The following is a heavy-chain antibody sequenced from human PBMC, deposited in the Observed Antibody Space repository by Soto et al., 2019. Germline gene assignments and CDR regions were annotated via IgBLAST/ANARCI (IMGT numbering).Heavy chain of an antibody. CDR1: GFTFSTYS. Sequence: PGGSLRLSCVGSGFTFSTYSINWVRQAPGKGLEWVSSIGSRTDIYYADSVKGRFTISRDNAKNSVSLQMNSLRAEDTAVYYCAREYTAWPLAYGLGVWGQGTTVTVSS. D-gene: IGHD2-2*02. V-gene: IGHV3-21*01. J-gene: IGHJ6*02. CDR3: AREYTAWPLAYGLGV. CDR2: IGSRTDI.